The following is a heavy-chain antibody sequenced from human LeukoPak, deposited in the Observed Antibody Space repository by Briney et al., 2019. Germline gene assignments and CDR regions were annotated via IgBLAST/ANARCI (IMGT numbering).Heavy chain of an antibody. Sequence: SETLSLTCTVSGGSISSYYWSWIRQPPGKGLEWIGYIYYSGSTNYNPSLKSRVTISVDTSKNQFSLKLSSVTAADTAVYYCARGPYCSSTSCLRDYFDYWGQGTLVTVSS. D-gene: IGHD2-2*01. J-gene: IGHJ4*02. CDR1: GGSISSYY. V-gene: IGHV4-59*01. CDR3: ARGPYCSSTSCLRDYFDY. CDR2: IYYSGST.